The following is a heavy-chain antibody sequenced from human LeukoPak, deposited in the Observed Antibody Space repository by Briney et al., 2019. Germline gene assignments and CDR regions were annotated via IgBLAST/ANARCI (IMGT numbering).Heavy chain of an antibody. CDR1: GFNFGGYA. CDR2: IRSKALYGTR. CDR3: ARDNVNYCAPDC. J-gene: IGHJ4*02. V-gene: IGHV3-49*04. Sequence: QPGGSLRLSCTASGFNFGGYAINWVRQAPGQGLEWVGFIRSKALYGTREYAASVEGRFTISRDDSKGIAYLQMNTLKIEDTAVYYCARDNVNYCAPDCWGQGTLVTVSS. D-gene: IGHD1-7*01.